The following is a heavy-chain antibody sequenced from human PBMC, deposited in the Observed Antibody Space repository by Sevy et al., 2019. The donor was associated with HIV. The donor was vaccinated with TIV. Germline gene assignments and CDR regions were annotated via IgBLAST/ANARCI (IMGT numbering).Heavy chain of an antibody. J-gene: IGHJ4*02. CDR2: LSFGGGKI. CDR3: AREGCTRPHDY. CDR1: GFAFYDYS. V-gene: IGHV3-23*01. D-gene: IGHD2-8*01. Sequence: GGSLRLSCAASGFAFYDYSMSWIRQAPGKGLEGVETLSFGGGKINYADSVKGRFTISRDNSKNSFYLQMDNLRVEDTALYYCAREGCTRPHDYWGQGTRVTVSS.